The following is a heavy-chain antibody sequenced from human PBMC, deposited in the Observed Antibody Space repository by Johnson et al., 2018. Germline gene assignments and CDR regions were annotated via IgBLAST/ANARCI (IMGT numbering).Heavy chain of an antibody. CDR3: ARTLTAFDI. Sequence: QVQLVESGGGLVQPGGSLRLSCAASGFTFSSYGMHWVRQAPGKGLEWVAVISYDGSNEYYADSVKGRFTISKDNSKNTVYLQMSSLRAEDTAVYYCARTLTAFDIWGQGTTVTVSS. V-gene: IGHV3-30*03. CDR2: ISYDGSNE. CDR1: GFTFSSYG. J-gene: IGHJ3*02.